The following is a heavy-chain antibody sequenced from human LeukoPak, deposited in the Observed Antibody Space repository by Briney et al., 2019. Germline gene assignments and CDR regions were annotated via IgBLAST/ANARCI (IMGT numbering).Heavy chain of an antibody. V-gene: IGHV1-2*02. J-gene: IGHJ6*03. CDR2: INPNSGGT. CDR1: GYTFTGYY. Sequence: GASVKVSCKASGYTFTGYYMHWVRQAPGQGLEWMGWINPNSGGTNYAQKLQGRVTMTRDTSISTAYMELSRLRSDDTAVYYCARDLGESSSWYHADYYYYMDVWGKGTTVTVSS. D-gene: IGHD6-13*01. CDR3: ARDLGESSSWYHADYYYYMDV.